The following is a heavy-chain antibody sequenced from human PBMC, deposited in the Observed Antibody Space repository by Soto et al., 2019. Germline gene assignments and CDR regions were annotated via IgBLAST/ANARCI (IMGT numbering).Heavy chain of an antibody. V-gene: IGHV4-34*01. CDR2: INHSGST. D-gene: IGHD6-19*01. Sequence: SETLSLTCAVYGGSFSGYYWSWIRQPPGKGLEWIGEINHSGSTNYNPSLKSRVTISVDTSKNQFSLKLSSVTAADTAVYYCARAGIAVAARRFDPWGQGTLVTVST. CDR1: GGSFSGYY. CDR3: ARAGIAVAARRFDP. J-gene: IGHJ5*02.